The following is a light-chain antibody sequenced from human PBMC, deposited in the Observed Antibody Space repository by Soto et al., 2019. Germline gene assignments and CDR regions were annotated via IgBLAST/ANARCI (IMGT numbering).Light chain of an antibody. CDR1: QSISSW. J-gene: IGKJ1*01. CDR3: QPYNSYSPRT. V-gene: IGKV1-5*01. Sequence: DIQMTQSPSTLSASVGDRVTITCRASQSISSWLAWYQQKPGQAPKLLIYDASSLESGVPSRFSSSGSGTEFTLTFSSLQPVDFATYYCQPYNSYSPRTFGQGTKVEIK. CDR2: DAS.